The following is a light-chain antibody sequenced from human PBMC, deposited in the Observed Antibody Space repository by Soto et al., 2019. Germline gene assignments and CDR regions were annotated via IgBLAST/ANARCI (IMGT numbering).Light chain of an antibody. J-gene: IGLJ3*02. CDR1: SSDVGRYNY. Sequence: QSVLTQPPSASGSPGQSVTFSCTGTSSDVGRYNYVSWYQQHPGKAPKLMIYEVSKRPSGVPDRFSGSKSGNTASLTVSGLQAEDEADYYCSSYAGSNSWVFGGGTQLTVL. CDR3: SSYAGSNSWV. V-gene: IGLV2-8*01. CDR2: EVS.